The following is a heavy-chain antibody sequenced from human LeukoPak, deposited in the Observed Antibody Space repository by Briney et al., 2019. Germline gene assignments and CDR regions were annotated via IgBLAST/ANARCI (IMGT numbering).Heavy chain of an antibody. J-gene: IGHJ6*02. V-gene: IGHV3-11*01. Sequence: GGSLRLSCAASGFTFSDYYMSWIRQAPGKGLEWVSYISSSGSTIYYADSVKGRFTISRDNAKNSLYLQMNSLRAEDTAVYYCARDRSVVRGVKVGVWGQGTTVTVSS. CDR2: ISSSGSTI. CDR1: GFTFSDYY. CDR3: ARDRSVVRGVKVGV. D-gene: IGHD3-10*01.